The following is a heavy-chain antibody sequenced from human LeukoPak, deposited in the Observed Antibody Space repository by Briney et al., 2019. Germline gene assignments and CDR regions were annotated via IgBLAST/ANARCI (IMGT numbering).Heavy chain of an antibody. V-gene: IGHV3-11*04. Sequence: GGSLRLSCAASGFTFSDYYMSWIRQAPGKGLEWVSYISSSGSTIYYADSVKGRFTISRDNAKNSLYLQMNSLRAEDTAVYYCATIYCSGGTCSYFDDWGQGTLVTVSS. J-gene: IGHJ4*02. CDR2: ISSSGSTI. D-gene: IGHD2-15*01. CDR1: GFTFSDYY. CDR3: ATIYCSGGTCSYFDD.